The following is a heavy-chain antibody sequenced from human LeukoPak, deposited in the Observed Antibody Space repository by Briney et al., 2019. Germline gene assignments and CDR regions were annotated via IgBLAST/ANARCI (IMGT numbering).Heavy chain of an antibody. D-gene: IGHD1-1*01. Sequence: GSLRLSCAASGITFSNYAMHWVRQAPGKGLEWVAFIRYDGSLKYYADSVRGRFTISRDNSKNTLDLQMNSLRAEDTAVYYCVKGGETGRYYFDYWGQGTLVTVSS. CDR2: IRYDGSLK. J-gene: IGHJ4*02. CDR1: GITFSNYA. V-gene: IGHV3-30*02. CDR3: VKGGETGRYYFDY.